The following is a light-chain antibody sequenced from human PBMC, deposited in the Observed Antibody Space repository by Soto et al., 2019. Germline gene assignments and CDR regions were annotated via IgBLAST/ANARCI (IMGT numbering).Light chain of an antibody. Sequence: DIQMTQSPSSVSASVGDRVTITCRASQGIAGWLAWYQQKPGKAPRLLIYAASILQSGVPSRFSGSGSGTEFSLTISSLQPEDFATYYCQQDNSFPRTFGQGTKVEIK. CDR3: QQDNSFPRT. CDR1: QGIAGW. V-gene: IGKV1-12*01. CDR2: AAS. J-gene: IGKJ1*01.